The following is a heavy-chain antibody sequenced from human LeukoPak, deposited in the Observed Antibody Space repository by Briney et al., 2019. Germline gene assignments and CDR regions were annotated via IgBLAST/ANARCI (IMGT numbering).Heavy chain of an antibody. D-gene: IGHD5-12*01. CDR3: ARDSGYARGWFDP. J-gene: IGHJ5*02. Sequence: SETLSLTCSVSGGSISSYYWSWIRQPPGKGLEWIGYIYYSGSTNFKSPLKSRVTMSGDTSKSQFSLKLNSVTAADTAVYYCARDSGYARGWFDPWGQGTLVTVSS. CDR1: GGSISSYY. CDR2: IYYSGST. V-gene: IGHV4-59*12.